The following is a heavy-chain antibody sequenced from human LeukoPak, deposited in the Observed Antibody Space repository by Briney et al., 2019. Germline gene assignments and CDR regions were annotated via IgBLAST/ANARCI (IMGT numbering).Heavy chain of an antibody. V-gene: IGHV1-69*05. Sequence: ASVKVSCKASGGTFISYAISWVRQAPGQGLEWMGGIIPIFGTANYAQKFQGRVTVTRDTSTSTVHMELSGLRSEDTAVHYCARDQEGFDYWGQGTLVTVSS. J-gene: IGHJ4*02. CDR1: GGTFISYA. CDR3: ARDQEGFDY. CDR2: IIPIFGTA.